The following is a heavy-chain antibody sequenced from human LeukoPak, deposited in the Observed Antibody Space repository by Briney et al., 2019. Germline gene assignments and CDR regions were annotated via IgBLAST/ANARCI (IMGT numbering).Heavy chain of an antibody. D-gene: IGHD6-19*01. CDR2: TSYNGNT. Sequence: ASVNVSCTASVYTFSNYGISGVRQAPGLGLEWMGWTSYNGNTNYAQKFQDRVTMTTETSTTTAYMELRSLESDDTAVYYCARHSGSGWQALGYWGQGTLVTVSS. CDR1: VYTFSNYG. V-gene: IGHV1-18*04. CDR3: ARHSGSGWQALGY. J-gene: IGHJ4*02.